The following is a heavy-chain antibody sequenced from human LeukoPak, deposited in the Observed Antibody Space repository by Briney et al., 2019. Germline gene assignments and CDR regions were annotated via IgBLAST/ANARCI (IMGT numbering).Heavy chain of an antibody. Sequence: SVKVSCKASGGTFSSYAISWVRQAPGQALEWMGGIIPIFGTANYAQKFQGRVTITADESTSTAYMELSSLRSEDTAVYYCARVIDDILTGYYVWGQGTLVTVSS. CDR2: IIPIFGTA. V-gene: IGHV1-69*13. CDR3: ARVIDDILTGYYV. CDR1: GGTFSSYA. J-gene: IGHJ4*02. D-gene: IGHD3-9*01.